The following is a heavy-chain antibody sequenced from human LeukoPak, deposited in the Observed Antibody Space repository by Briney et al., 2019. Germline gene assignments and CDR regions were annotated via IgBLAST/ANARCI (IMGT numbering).Heavy chain of an antibody. Sequence: PGGSLRLSCAASGFTFSSYWMHWVRQAPGKGLVWVSRINSDGSSTSYADSVEGRFTISRDNAKNTLYLQMNSLRAEDTAVYYCARDPSRPFRFDYWGQGTLVTVSS. CDR1: GFTFSSYW. CDR3: ARDPSRPFRFDY. V-gene: IGHV3-74*01. J-gene: IGHJ4*02. CDR2: INSDGSST. D-gene: IGHD6-6*01.